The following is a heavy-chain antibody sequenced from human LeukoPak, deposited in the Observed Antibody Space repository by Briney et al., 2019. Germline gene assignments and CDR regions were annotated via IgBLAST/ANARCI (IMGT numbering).Heavy chain of an antibody. CDR2: ISSSSSYI. Sequence: GGSLGLSCAASGFTFSSYSMNWVRQAPGKGLEWVSSISSSSSYIYYADSVKGQFTISRDNAKNSLYLQMNSLRAEDTAVYYCARDGGAAAGANAFDIWGQGTMVTVSS. D-gene: IGHD6-13*01. V-gene: IGHV3-21*01. CDR3: ARDGGAAAGANAFDI. CDR1: GFTFSSYS. J-gene: IGHJ3*02.